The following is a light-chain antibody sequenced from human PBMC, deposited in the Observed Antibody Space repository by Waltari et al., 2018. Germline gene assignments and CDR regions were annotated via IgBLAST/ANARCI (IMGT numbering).Light chain of an antibody. J-gene: IGLJ3*02. CDR2: DVT. CDR3: SSYPRTGTWL. V-gene: IGLV2-14*03. Sequence: QSALTQPASVSGSPGQSVTISCTGTSSDSVDYDFVSWYQQHPGKAPKLIIFDVTTRPSGVSNRFPGSKSGSTAYLTISGLQAEDDADYFCSSYPRTGTWLFGGGTKLTVL. CDR1: SSDSVDYDF.